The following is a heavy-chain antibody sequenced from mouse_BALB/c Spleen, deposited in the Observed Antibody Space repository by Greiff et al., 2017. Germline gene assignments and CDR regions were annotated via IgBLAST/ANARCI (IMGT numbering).Heavy chain of an antibody. CDR2: INSNGGST. D-gene: IGHD1-1*01. CDR1: GFTFSSYY. J-gene: IGHJ1*01. CDR3: ARQLLRTGYFDV. Sequence: EVKLQESGGGLVKLGGSLKLSCAASGFTFSSYYMSWVRQTPEKRLELVAAINSNGGSTYYPDTVKGRFTISRDNAKNTLYPQMSSLKSEDTALYYCARQLLRTGYFDVWGAGTTVTVAA. V-gene: IGHV5-6-2*01.